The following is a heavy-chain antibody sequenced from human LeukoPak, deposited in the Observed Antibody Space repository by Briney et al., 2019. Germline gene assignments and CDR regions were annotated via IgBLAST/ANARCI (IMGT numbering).Heavy chain of an antibody. CDR1: GGTFSSYA. CDR3: ARGTDYQLPLLDC. V-gene: IGHV1-69*05. D-gene: IGHD2-2*01. CDR2: IIPIFGTA. J-gene: IGHJ4*02. Sequence: SVKVSCKASGGTFSSYAISWVRQAPGQGLEWMGGIIPIFGTANYAQKFQGRLTMTRDTSTSTVYMELSSLRSEDTAVYYCARGTDYQLPLLDCWGQGTLVTVSS.